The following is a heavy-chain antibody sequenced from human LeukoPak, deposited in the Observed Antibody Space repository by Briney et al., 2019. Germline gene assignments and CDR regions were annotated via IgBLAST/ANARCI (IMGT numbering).Heavy chain of an antibody. Sequence: SETLSLTCTVSGGSISNSNYYWSWIRQPAGKGLEWIGRIYTSGSTNYNPSLKSRVTMSVDTSKKQFSLKLSSVTAADTAVYYCARTYCSSTSCYGFDYWGQGTLVTVSS. J-gene: IGHJ4*02. CDR2: IYTSGST. CDR3: ARTYCSSTSCYGFDY. D-gene: IGHD2-2*01. CDR1: GGSISNSNYY. V-gene: IGHV4-61*02.